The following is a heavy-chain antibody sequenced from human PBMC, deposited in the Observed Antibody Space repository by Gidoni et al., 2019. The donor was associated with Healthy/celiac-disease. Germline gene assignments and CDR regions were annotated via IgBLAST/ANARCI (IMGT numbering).Heavy chain of an antibody. D-gene: IGHD3-3*01. Sequence: QVQLVQSGAEVKKPGASVKVSCKASGYTFTGYYMHWVRQAPGQGLEWMGRINPNSGGTTYAQKFQGRVTMTRDTSISTAYMELSRLRSDDTAVYYCARMTISGDYYYYYGMDVWGQGTTVTVSS. V-gene: IGHV1-2*06. CDR1: GYTFTGYY. CDR3: ARMTISGDYYYYYGMDV. J-gene: IGHJ6*02. CDR2: INPNSGGT.